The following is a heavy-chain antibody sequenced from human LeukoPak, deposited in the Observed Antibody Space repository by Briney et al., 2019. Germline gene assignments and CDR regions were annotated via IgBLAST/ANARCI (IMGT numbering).Heavy chain of an antibody. Sequence: GATVKISCKASGYTFSDYHMHWVRQAPGKTLEWMGRVDPQDGHTVYAEKFQGRVTMTADTSADTAYMELSSLRSDDTAVYYCAADSAWIYYYYYMDVWGKGTTVTVSS. D-gene: IGHD1-1*01. J-gene: IGHJ6*03. CDR3: AADSAWIYYYYYMDV. CDR2: VDPQDGHT. CDR1: GYTFSDYH. V-gene: IGHV1-69-2*01.